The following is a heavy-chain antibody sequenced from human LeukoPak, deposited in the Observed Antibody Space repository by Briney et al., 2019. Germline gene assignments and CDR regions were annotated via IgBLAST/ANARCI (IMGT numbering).Heavy chain of an antibody. Sequence: GGSLRLSCAASGFTFSSYEMTWVRQAPGRGLEWVSFISNSGITIYYEDSVKGRFTISRDNAKNSLYLQMNSLRAEDTAVYYCAGRGGPPRYFDYWGQGTLVTVSS. CDR1: GFTFSSYE. CDR2: ISNSGITI. CDR3: AGRGGPPRYFDY. V-gene: IGHV3-48*03. J-gene: IGHJ4*02.